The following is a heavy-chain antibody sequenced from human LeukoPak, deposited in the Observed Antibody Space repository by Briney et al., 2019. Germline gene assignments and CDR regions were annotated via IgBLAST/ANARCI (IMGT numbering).Heavy chain of an antibody. D-gene: IGHD2-2*01. CDR1: GFPFIDYS. J-gene: IGHJ4*02. CDR2: IGIESGNT. V-gene: IGHV3-48*01. CDR3: ARDTKYAFDN. Sequence: GGSLRLSCTASGFPFIDYSMNWVRQAPGKGLEWISYIGIESGNTNYADSVKGRFTISGDKAKNSVYLQMNSLRVEDTAVYYCARDTKYAFDNWGQGTLVTVSS.